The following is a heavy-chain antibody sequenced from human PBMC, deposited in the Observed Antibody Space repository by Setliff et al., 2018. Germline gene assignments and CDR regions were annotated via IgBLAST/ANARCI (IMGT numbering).Heavy chain of an antibody. J-gene: IGHJ4*02. D-gene: IGHD2-2*01. V-gene: IGHV1-18*01. Sequence: ASVKVSCKASGYTFTDYGVTWVRQAPGQGLEWVGWISPYSGNAYYAPKFQGRVIMTTDTSTDTAYMELRSLRSDDTAIYYCSRLVRYCTRTSCQRLSGDDYWGQGALVTVSS. CDR3: SRLVRYCTRTSCQRLSGDDY. CDR1: GYTFTDYG. CDR2: ISPYSGNA.